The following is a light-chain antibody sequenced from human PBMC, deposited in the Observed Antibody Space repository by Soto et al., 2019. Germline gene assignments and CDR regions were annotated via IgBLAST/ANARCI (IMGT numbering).Light chain of an antibody. CDR3: QQSYSTWYT. V-gene: IGKV1-39*01. Sequence: DIQMTQSPSSLSASVGDRVTITCRASQSIRSYLNWYQQKPGKAPKLLIYASSSLQSGVPSRFSGSGSWTDFTLTIISLQPEDFATYYCQQSYSTWYTFGQGNKLEIK. CDR1: QSIRSY. CDR2: ASS. J-gene: IGKJ2*01.